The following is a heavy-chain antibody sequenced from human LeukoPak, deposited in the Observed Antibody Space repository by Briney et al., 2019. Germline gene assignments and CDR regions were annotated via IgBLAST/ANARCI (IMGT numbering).Heavy chain of an antibody. D-gene: IGHD3-10*01. CDR1: GFTVSSNY. Sequence: PGGSLRLSCAASGFTVSSNYMSWVRQAPGKGLEWVSVIYSGGSTYYADSVKGRSTISRDNSKNTLYLQMNSLRAEDTAVYYCARVTTMVRGVIGWFDPWGQGTLVTVSS. J-gene: IGHJ5*02. CDR2: IYSGGST. CDR3: ARVTTMVRGVIGWFDP. V-gene: IGHV3-53*01.